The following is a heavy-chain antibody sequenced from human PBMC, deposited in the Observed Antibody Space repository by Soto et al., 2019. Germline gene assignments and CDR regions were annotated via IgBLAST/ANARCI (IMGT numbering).Heavy chain of an antibody. J-gene: IGHJ4*02. CDR3: ARVRDYIWGSYRSRYYFDY. D-gene: IGHD3-16*02. V-gene: IGHV1-8*01. Sequence: ASVKVSCKASGYTFTSYDINWVRQATGQGLEWMGWMNPNSGNTGYAQKFQGRVTMTRNTSISTAYMELSSLRSEDTAVYYCARVRDYIWGSYRSRYYFDYSGQGTLVTVSS. CDR1: GYTFTSYD. CDR2: MNPNSGNT.